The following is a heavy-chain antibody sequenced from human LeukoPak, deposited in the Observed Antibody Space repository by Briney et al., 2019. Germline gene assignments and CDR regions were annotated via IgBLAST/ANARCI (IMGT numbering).Heavy chain of an antibody. CDR1: GGSFSGYY. V-gene: IGHV4-34*01. Sequence: SETLSLTCAVSGGSFSGYYWSWIRQPPGKGLEWIGEINHSGSTNYNPSLKSRVTISVDTSKNQFSLKLSSVTAADTAVYYCASVAAGTTSYCGGDCHDYWGQGTLVTVSS. CDR2: INHSGST. J-gene: IGHJ4*02. CDR3: ASVAAGTTSYCGGDCHDY. D-gene: IGHD2-21*02.